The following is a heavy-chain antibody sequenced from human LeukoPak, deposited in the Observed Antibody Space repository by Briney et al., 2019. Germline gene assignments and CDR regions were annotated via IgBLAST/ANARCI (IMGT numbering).Heavy chain of an antibody. CDR1: GGSISSSSYY. CDR2: IYYSGST. D-gene: IGHD6-13*01. J-gene: IGHJ6*02. CDR3: ARGRSSSYGPIYYYYYGMDV. Sequence: PSETLSLTCTVSGGSISSSSYYWGWIRQPPGKGLEWIGSIYYSGSTYYNPSLKSRVTISVDTSKNQFSLKLSSVTAADTAVYYCARGRSSSYGPIYYYYYGMDVWGQGTTVTVSS. V-gene: IGHV4-39*07.